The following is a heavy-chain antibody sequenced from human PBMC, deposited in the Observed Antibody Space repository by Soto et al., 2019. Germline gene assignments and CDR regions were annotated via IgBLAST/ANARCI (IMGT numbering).Heavy chain of an antibody. Sequence: GGSLRLSCAASGFTFSSYAMHWVRQAPGKGLEWVAVISYDGSNKYYADSVKGRFTISRDNSKNTLYLQMNSLRAEDTAVYYCAREATFTIFGVDNIDYWGQGTLVTVSS. CDR2: ISYDGSNK. CDR3: AREATFTIFGVDNIDY. J-gene: IGHJ4*02. D-gene: IGHD3-3*01. CDR1: GFTFSSYA. V-gene: IGHV3-30-3*01.